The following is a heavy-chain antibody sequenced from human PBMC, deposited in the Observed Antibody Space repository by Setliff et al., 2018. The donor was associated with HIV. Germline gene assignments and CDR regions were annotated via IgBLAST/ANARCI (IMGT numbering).Heavy chain of an antibody. Sequence: PGGSLRLSCAASGFTFSRFSMNWVRQAPGKGLEWVSYISSGSTTIYYADSVKGRFTSSRDNAENSLYLQMNSLRAEDTAVYYCARDSSSWYEFYFDCWGQGTLVTVSS. V-gene: IGHV3-48*01. CDR3: ARDSSSWYEFYFDC. CDR1: GFTFSRFS. D-gene: IGHD6-13*01. J-gene: IGHJ4*02. CDR2: ISSGSTTI.